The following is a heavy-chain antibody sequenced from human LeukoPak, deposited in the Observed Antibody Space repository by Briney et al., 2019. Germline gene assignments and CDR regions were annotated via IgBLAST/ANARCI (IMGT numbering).Heavy chain of an antibody. CDR2: IWYDGSNK. CDR1: GFTFSSYG. D-gene: IGHD1-7*01. J-gene: IGHJ3*02. Sequence: GGSLRLSCAASGFTFSSYGMHWVRQAPGKGLEWVAVIWYDGSNKYYADSVKGRFTISRDNSKNTLYLQMNSLRAEDTAVYYCAKDPGNWNYGAFDIWGRGTMVSVSS. CDR3: AKDPGNWNYGAFDI. V-gene: IGHV3-33*06.